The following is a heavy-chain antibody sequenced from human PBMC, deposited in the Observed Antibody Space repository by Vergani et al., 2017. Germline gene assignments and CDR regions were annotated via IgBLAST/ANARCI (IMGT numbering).Heavy chain of an antibody. Sequence: EVQLVQSGAEVKKPGESLRISCKGSGYSFTSYWISWVRQMPGKGLEWMGRIDPSASYTNYSPAFQVHVTISADKSISTAYLQWSSRKASYTAMYYCARPQEATTRGAFDYWGQGTLVTVSS. CDR1: GYSFTSYW. CDR3: ARPQEATTRGAFDY. CDR2: IDPSASYT. D-gene: IGHD1-1*01. V-gene: IGHV5-10-1*03. J-gene: IGHJ4*02.